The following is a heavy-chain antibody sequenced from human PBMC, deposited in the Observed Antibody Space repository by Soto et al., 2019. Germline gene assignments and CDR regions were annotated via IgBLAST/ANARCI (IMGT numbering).Heavy chain of an antibody. J-gene: IGHJ6*02. CDR1: GGSISGYY. CDR3: ARDLWGYCGTDCYPLDV. D-gene: IGHD2-21*02. V-gene: IGHV4-59*01. Sequence: QVQLQESGPGLVKPSETLSLTCTVSGGSISGYYWSWIRQPPGKGLEWIGYMYNTGSTVYNPSFMGRVTISVDTATIPFSRKLNSVTAADPAVYYCARDLWGYCGTDCYPLDVWGQGTSVTVSS. CDR2: MYNTGST.